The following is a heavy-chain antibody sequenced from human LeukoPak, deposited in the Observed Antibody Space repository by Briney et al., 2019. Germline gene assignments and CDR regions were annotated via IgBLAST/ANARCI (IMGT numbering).Heavy chain of an antibody. CDR3: ARDRTGSGFDY. CDR2: INSDGSST. J-gene: IGHJ4*02. V-gene: IGHV3-74*01. D-gene: IGHD3-10*01. CDR1: GFTFSSYW. Sequence: GGSLRLSCAASGFTFSSYWMHWVRHAPGKGLVWVSRINSDGSSTSYADSVKGRFTISRDNAKNTLYLQMNSLRAEDTAVYYCARDRTGSGFDYWGQGTLVTVSS.